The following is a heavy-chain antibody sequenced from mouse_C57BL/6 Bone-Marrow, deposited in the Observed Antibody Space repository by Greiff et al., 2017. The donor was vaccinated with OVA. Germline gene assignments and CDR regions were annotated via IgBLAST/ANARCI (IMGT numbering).Heavy chain of an antibody. Sequence: KLQESGGGLVQPGGSLKLSCAASGFTFSDYYMYWVRQTPEKRLEWVAYISNGGGSTYYPDTVKGRFTISRDNAKNTLYLQMSRLKSEDTAMYYCARQGEDEGAMDYWGQGTSVTVSA. CDR1: GFTFSDYY. CDR2: ISNGGGST. J-gene: IGHJ4*01. V-gene: IGHV5-12*01. CDR3: ARQGEDEGAMDY.